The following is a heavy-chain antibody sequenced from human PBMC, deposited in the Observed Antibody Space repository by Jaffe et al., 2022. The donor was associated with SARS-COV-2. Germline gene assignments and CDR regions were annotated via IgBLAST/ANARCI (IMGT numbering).Heavy chain of an antibody. CDR1: GYTFTNYG. CDR2: ISAHNGNT. J-gene: IGHJ4*02. D-gene: IGHD2-15*01. V-gene: IGHV1-18*01. CDR3: ARDRLLVTDTKATDF. Sequence: QVQLLQSAAEVKKPGASVKVSCKASGYTFTNYGIAWMRQAPGQGLEWMGWISAHNGNTDYAQNFQGRVTMTTDTSTTTAYMELSSLTSDDTAVYYCARDRLLVTDTKATDFWGQGTLVTVAS.